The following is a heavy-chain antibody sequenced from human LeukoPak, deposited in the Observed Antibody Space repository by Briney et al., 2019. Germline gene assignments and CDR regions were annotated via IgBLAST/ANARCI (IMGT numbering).Heavy chain of an antibody. V-gene: IGHV3-30-3*01. J-gene: IGHJ4*02. CDR1: GFTFSSYA. D-gene: IGHD3-10*01. CDR3: AREWFGFDY. CDR2: ISYDGSNK. Sequence: GGSLRLSCAASGFTFSSYAMHWVRQALGKGLEWVAVISYDGSNKYYADSVKGRFTISRDNSKNTLYLQMNSLRAEDTAVYYCAREWFGFDYWGQGTLVTVSS.